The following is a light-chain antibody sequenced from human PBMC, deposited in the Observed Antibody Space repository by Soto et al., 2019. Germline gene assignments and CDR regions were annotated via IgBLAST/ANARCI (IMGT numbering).Light chain of an antibody. V-gene: IGLV2-14*03. J-gene: IGLJ2*01. CDR2: DVR. CDR1: SSDVGAYNW. CDR3: SSYTSSSSVV. Sequence: QSALTQPASVSGSPGQSITISCTGTSSDVGAYNWVSWYQQHPGKAPKLMICDVRNRPSGVSNRFSGSKSGNTASLTISGLQAEDEADYYCSSYTSSSSVVFGGGTQLTVL.